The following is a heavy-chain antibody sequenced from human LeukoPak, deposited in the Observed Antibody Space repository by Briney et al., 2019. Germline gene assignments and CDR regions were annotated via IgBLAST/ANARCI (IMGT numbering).Heavy chain of an antibody. CDR2: INHSGST. CDR3: ARRYYSGGSCRRNAFDI. CDR1: GGSFSGYY. Sequence: PSETLSLTCAVYGGSFSGYYWSWIRQPPGKGLEWIGEINHSGSTNYNPSPKSRVTISVETSKNQFSLKLSSVSVADTAVYYWARRYYSGGSCRRNAFDIWGQGTMVTVSS. D-gene: IGHD2-15*01. J-gene: IGHJ3*02. V-gene: IGHV4-34*01.